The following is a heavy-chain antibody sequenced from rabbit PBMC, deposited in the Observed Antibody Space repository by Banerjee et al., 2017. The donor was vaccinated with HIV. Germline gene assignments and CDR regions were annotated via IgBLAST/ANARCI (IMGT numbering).Heavy chain of an antibody. V-gene: IGHV1S7*01. D-gene: IGHD2-1*01. CDR3: ARGYDDFGFNL. CDR1: GSDISSYH. Sequence: QLKETGGGLVQPGGSLTLSCKASGSDISSYHMGWVRQAPGRGLEWIGDIDPVFGSTYYASWVNGRFTISSHNAQNTLYLQLNSLTAADTATYFCARGYDDFGFNLWGQGTLVTVS. J-gene: IGHJ4*01. CDR2: IDPVFGST.